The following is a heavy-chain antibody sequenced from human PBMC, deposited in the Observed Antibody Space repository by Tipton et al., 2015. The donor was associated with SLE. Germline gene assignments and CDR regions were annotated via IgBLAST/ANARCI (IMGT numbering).Heavy chain of an antibody. D-gene: IGHD3-3*01. V-gene: IGHV3-49*04. CDR2: IRSKTYGGTT. Sequence: SLRLSCTTSGFTFGDYAMSWVRQAPGKGLEWVGFIRSKTYGGTTEYAASVRGRFTISRDDSESIAYLQMNSLKTEDTAVYYCTRDGGVTIYGVVVTPFDYWGQGTLVTVSS. CDR3: TRDGGVTIYGVVVTPFDY. J-gene: IGHJ4*02. CDR1: GFTFGDYA.